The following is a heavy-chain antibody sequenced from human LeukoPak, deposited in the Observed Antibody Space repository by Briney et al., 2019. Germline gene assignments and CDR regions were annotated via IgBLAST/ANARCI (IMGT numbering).Heavy chain of an antibody. CDR2: IYYSGST. D-gene: IGHD6-13*01. V-gene: IGHV4-59*01. CDR1: GGSISSYY. J-gene: IGHJ5*02. Sequence: PSETLSLTCTVSGGSISSYYWNWIRQPPGKGLEWIGYIYYSGSTNYNPSLKSRLPISVDTSKNQFSLKLSSVTAADTAVYYCAREGAGSSWTSNWFDPGGQGTLVTVSS. CDR3: AREGAGSSWTSNWFDP.